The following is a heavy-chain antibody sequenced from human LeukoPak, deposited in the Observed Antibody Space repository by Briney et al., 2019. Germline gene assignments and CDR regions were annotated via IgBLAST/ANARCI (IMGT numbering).Heavy chain of an antibody. CDR2: ISGSGTT. CDR3: ARRSNYCGGGSCSSDI. Sequence: PGGSLRLSCAASGFTFSTYFINWVRQAPGKGLEWLSSISGSGTTYYADSLKGRFTISRDNSKNTLYLQIFSLRAEDTAVYYCARRSNYCGGGSCSSDIWGQGTMVTVSS. CDR1: GFTFSTYF. J-gene: IGHJ3*02. V-gene: IGHV3-23*01. D-gene: IGHD2-15*01.